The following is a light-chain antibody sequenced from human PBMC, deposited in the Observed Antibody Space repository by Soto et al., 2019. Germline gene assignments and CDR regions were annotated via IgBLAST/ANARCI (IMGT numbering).Light chain of an antibody. V-gene: IGKV1-5*01. CDR1: QSISSW. J-gene: IGKJ1*01. CDR3: QQYNSYTWT. Sequence: DIQMTQSPSTLSASVGDRVTITCRASQSISSWLAWNQQKPGKAPKLLIYDASSLESGVPSRFSGSGSGTEFTLTISSLQPDDVATYYCQQYNSYTWTFGQGTKVEIK. CDR2: DAS.